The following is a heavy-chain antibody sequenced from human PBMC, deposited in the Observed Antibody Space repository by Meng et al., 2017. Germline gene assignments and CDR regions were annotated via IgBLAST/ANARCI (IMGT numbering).Heavy chain of an antibody. CDR3: ARDVVGAIIIARGDY. D-gene: IGHD1-26*01. Sequence: VQLQPWGAGLLKPSETLSLTCAVYGGSFSGYYWSWIRQPPGKGLEWIGEINHSGSTNYNPSLKSRVTISVDTSKNQFSLKLSSVTAADTAVYYCARDVVGAIIIARGDYWGQGTLVTVSS. CDR2: INHSGST. V-gene: IGHV4-34*01. CDR1: GGSFSGYY. J-gene: IGHJ4*02.